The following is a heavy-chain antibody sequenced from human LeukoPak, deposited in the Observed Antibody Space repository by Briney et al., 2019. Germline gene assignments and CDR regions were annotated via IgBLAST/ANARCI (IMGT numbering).Heavy chain of an antibody. CDR2: ISYDGSNK. CDR3: AKDFHSGYDPPFDY. D-gene: IGHD5-12*01. Sequence: HPGGSLRLSCAASGFTFSSYGMHWVRQAPGKGLEWVAVISYDGSNKYYADSVKGRFTISRDNSKNTLYLQMNSLRAEDTAAYYCAKDFHSGYDPPFDYWGQGTLVTVSS. CDR1: GFTFSSYG. V-gene: IGHV3-30*18. J-gene: IGHJ4*02.